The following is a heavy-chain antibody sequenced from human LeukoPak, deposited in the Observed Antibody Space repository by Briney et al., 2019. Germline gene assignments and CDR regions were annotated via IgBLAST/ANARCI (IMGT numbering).Heavy chain of an antibody. J-gene: IGHJ4*02. CDR1: GFTFSSYA. Sequence: PGGSLRLSCAASGFTFSSYAMSWVRQAPGKGLEWVSGISWNGNTIGYADSVKGRFTISRDNAKNSLYLQMNSLRAEDTALYYCARDASSSFRHFDFWGQGTLVTVSS. V-gene: IGHV3-9*01. CDR2: ISWNGNTI. CDR3: ARDASSSFRHFDF. D-gene: IGHD6-13*01.